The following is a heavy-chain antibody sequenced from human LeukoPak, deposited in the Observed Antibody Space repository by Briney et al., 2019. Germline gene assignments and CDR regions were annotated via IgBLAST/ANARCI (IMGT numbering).Heavy chain of an antibody. CDR2: IYHSGST. CDR3: ARGIQKSVVEANSHWYSDL. CDR1: GGSISSGGYS. V-gene: IGHV4-30-2*01. D-gene: IGHD2-15*01. Sequence: SETLSLTCAVSGGSISSGGYSWSWIRQPPGKGLEWIGYIYHSGSTYYNPSLKSRVTISLDTSKNQFSLNLSSVTAADTAVYYCARGIQKSVVEANSHWYSDLWGRGALVTVSS. J-gene: IGHJ2*01.